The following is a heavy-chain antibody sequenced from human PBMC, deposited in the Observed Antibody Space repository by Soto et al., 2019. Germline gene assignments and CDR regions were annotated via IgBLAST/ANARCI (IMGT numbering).Heavy chain of an antibody. CDR3: VRDGHCITTSCYGSWFDP. J-gene: IGHJ5*02. V-gene: IGHV3-11*06. Sequence: PGGSLRLSCAGSGFTFGDSYMSWIRQAPGKGLEWLSYISPGSRYPAYADSVKGRFTRDNAKNTLHLEMNSLRAEDTAVYYCVRDGHCITTSCYGSWFDPWGQGTLVTVSS. CDR2: ISPGSRYP. CDR1: GFTFGDSY. D-gene: IGHD2-2*01.